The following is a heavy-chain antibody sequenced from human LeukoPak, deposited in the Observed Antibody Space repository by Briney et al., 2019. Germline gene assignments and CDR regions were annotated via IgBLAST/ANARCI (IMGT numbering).Heavy chain of an antibody. Sequence: GESLKISCKGSGYSFTSYWIAWVRQMPGKGLEWMGIIFPGDSDTRYSPSFQGQVTISVDESISTAFLQWSTLKASDTAIYYCASPLGSSGYYKAWGQGTLVTVSS. D-gene: IGHD3-22*01. CDR2: IFPGDSDT. V-gene: IGHV5-51*01. CDR3: ASPLGSSGYYKA. CDR1: GYSFTSYW. J-gene: IGHJ5*02.